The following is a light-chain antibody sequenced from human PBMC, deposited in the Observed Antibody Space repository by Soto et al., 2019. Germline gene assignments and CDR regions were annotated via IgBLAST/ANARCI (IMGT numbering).Light chain of an antibody. CDR1: QSVRNK. CDR3: RQYNIWRSIT. J-gene: IGKJ5*01. Sequence: VKQSPATLSVSQGERVTLSCRASQSVRNKVAWYQQKPGQTPRVIIYDTSTRADDIPARFSGSGYGTYFTLTLCSLQSEDFAFYYCRQYNIWRSITFGPGTRLEIK. CDR2: DTS. V-gene: IGKV3-15*01.